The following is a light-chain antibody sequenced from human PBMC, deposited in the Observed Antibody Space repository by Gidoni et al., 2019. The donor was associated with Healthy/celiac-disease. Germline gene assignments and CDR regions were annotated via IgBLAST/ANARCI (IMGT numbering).Light chain of an antibody. J-gene: IGLJ2*01. CDR3: SSYTTNSTLYAI. Sequence: QSALTQPASVSGSPRQSIPIPFTGTSSDVGIYAYVSWYQQHPGKAPKLMIYKVSNRPSGVSNRFSGSKSDNTASLTISGLQAEDEADYYCSSYTTNSTLYAIFGGGTKLTVL. CDR2: KVS. V-gene: IGLV2-14*01. CDR1: SSDVGIYAY.